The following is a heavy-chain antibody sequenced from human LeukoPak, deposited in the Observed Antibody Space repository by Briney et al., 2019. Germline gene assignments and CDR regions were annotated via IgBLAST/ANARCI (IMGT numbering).Heavy chain of an antibody. J-gene: IGHJ4*02. V-gene: IGHV1-18*04. CDR2: ISAYNGNT. D-gene: IGHD4-17*01. CDR3: ARGMIGDADCFDY. Sequence: ASVTVSCKASGYTFTGYYMHWVRQAPGQGLEWMGWISAYNGNTNYAQKLQGRVTMTTDTSTSTAYMELRSLRSDDTAVYYCARGMIGDADCFDYRGQGTLVTVSS. CDR1: GYTFTGYY.